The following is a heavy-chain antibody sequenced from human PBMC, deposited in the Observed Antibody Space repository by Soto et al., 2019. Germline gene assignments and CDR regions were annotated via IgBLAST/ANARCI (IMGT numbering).Heavy chain of an antibody. J-gene: IGHJ4*02. D-gene: IGHD3-16*01. Sequence: GASVKVSCKASGYPFTYYAVTWVRQAPGQGLEWMGWISAYNGHTKYAQNLQGRLPLTTDTSTNTAYMELRSLRSDDTAVYYCARGALDFDYWGQGTLVTVSS. V-gene: IGHV1-18*01. CDR2: ISAYNGHT. CDR1: GYPFTYYA. CDR3: ARGALDFDY.